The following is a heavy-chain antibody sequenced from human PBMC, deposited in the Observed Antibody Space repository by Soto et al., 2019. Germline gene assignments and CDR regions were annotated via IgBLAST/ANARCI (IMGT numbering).Heavy chain of an antibody. CDR2: INAGNGNT. V-gene: IGHV1-3*01. Sequence: GASVKVSCKASGYTFTSYAMHWVRQAPGQRLEWMGWINAGNGNTKYSQKFQGRVTITRDTSASTAYMELSSLRSEDTAVCYCAREPLVPGTSGADNWFDPWGPGTLVTVSS. D-gene: IGHD2-2*01. CDR1: GYTFTSYA. CDR3: AREPLVPGTSGADNWFDP. J-gene: IGHJ5*02.